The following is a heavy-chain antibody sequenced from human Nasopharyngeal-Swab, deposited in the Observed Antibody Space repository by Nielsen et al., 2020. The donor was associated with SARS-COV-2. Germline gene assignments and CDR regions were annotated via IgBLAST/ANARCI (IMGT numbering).Heavy chain of an antibody. Sequence: GASLQLSCAASGFTFSSYAMSWVRQAPGKGLEWVSVIYSGGSSTYYADSVKGRFTISRDNSKNTLYLQMNSLRAEDTAVYYCAKDQGSYYDYWGQGTLVTVSS. D-gene: IGHD1-26*01. CDR3: AKDQGSYYDY. V-gene: IGHV3-23*03. CDR2: IYSGGSST. J-gene: IGHJ4*02. CDR1: GFTFSSYA.